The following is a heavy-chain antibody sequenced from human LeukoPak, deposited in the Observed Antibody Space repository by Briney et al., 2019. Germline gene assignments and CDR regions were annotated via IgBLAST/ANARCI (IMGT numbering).Heavy chain of an antibody. D-gene: IGHD2-2*01. CDR1: GGTIRGYY. CDR2: INHSRST. J-gene: IGHJ5*02. CDR3: ARVIDIVVVPASDWFGP. Sequence: SETLSLTCTGSGGTIRGYYWSWIRQPPGKGLEWIGEINHSRSTNYNPSLKSRVTISVDTSKNQFSLKLSSVTAADTAVYYCARVIDIVVVPASDWFGPWGQGTLVTVSS. V-gene: IGHV4-34*01.